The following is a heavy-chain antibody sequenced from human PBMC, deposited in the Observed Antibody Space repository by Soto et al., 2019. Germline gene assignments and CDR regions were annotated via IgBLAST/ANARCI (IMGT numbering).Heavy chain of an antibody. D-gene: IGHD5-18*01. V-gene: IGHV3-33*01. J-gene: IGHJ6*02. CDR3: ARVSYGHSYYYYGMDV. Sequence: GGSLRLSCAASGFTFSSYGMHWVRQAPGKGLEWVAVIWYDGSNKYYADSVKGRFTISRDNSKNTLYLQMNSLRAEDTAVYYCARVSYGHSYYYYGMDVWRQGTTVTVSS. CDR2: IWYDGSNK. CDR1: GFTFSSYG.